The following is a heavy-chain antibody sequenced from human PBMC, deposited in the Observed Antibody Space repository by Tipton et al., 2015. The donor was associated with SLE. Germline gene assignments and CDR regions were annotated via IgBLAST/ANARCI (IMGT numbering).Heavy chain of an antibody. V-gene: IGHV3-30*02. D-gene: IGHD6-13*01. J-gene: IGHJ4*02. CDR3: AKDGGQQLVS. CDR1: GFSFSTYG. CDR2: IRNDGTNK. Sequence: SLRLSCAVSGFSFSTYGIHWVRQAPGKGLEWVSHIRNDGTNKYYSNSVRGRFTISRDSSKNTMYLQMKSLRAEDTAVYYCAKDGGQQLVSWGQGTLVTVSS.